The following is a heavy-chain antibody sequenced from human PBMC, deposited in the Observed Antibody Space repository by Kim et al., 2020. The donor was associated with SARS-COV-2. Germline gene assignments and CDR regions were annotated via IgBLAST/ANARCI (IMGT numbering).Heavy chain of an antibody. CDR2: IYYSGST. D-gene: IGHD3-3*01. CDR3: ARDRLDFPFDP. CDR1: GGSISSYY. J-gene: IGHJ5*02. V-gene: IGHV4-59*01. Sequence: SETLSLTCTVSGGSISSYYWSWIRQPPGKGLEWIGYIYYSGSTNYNPSLKSRVTISVDTSKNQFSLKLSSVTAADTAVYYCARDRLDFPFDPWGQGTLVTVSS.